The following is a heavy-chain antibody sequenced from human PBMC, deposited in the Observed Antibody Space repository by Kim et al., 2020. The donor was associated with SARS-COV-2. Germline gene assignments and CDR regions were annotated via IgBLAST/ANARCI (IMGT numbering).Heavy chain of an antibody. D-gene: IGHD2-15*01. CDR3: ARALVVAAPVGNLRGY. CDR1: GFTFSSYS. V-gene: IGHV3-21*01. CDR2: ISSSSSYI. J-gene: IGHJ4*02. Sequence: GGSLRLSCAASGFTFSSYSMNWVRQAPGKGLEWVSSISSSSSYIYYADSVKGRFTISRDNAKISLYLQMNSLRAEDTAVYYCARALVVAAPVGNLRGYWGQGTLVTVSS.